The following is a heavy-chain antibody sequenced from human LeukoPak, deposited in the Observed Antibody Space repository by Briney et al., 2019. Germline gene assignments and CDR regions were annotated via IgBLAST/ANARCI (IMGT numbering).Heavy chain of an antibody. CDR1: GGSFGGYY. J-gene: IGHJ6*03. Sequence: PSETLSLTCAVYGGSFGGYYWSWIRQPPGKGLEWIGEINHSGSTNYNPSLKSRVTISVDTSKNQFSLKLSSVTAADTAVYYCARGYCSGGSCYSYYYYNYMDVWGKGTTVTVSS. D-gene: IGHD2-15*01. CDR3: ARGYCSGGSCYSYYYYNYMDV. V-gene: IGHV4-34*01. CDR2: INHSGST.